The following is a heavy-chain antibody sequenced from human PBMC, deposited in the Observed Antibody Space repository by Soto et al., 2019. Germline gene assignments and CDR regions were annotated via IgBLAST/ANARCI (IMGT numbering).Heavy chain of an antibody. Sequence: EVQLLESGGGLVQPGGSLRLSCAASGFTFSSYAMSWVRQAPGKGLEWVSAISGSGGSTYYADSVKGRFTISRDNSKNTLYLQMNSLRAEDTAVYYCAKVGSVAGSGSRGKVLIRAPIGRDASDAFDIWGQGTMVTVSS. D-gene: IGHD6-19*01. CDR2: ISGSGGST. V-gene: IGHV3-23*01. J-gene: IGHJ3*02. CDR1: GFTFSSYA. CDR3: AKVGSVAGSGSRGKVLIRAPIGRDASDAFDI.